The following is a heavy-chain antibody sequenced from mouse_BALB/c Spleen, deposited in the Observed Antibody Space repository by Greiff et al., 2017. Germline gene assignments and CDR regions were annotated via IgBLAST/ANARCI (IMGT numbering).Heavy chain of an antibody. D-gene: IGHD2-4*01. CDR3: ARSNGDYDDYFDY. CDR1: GYTFTSYV. Sequence: EVKLVESGPELVKPGASVKMSCKASGYTFTSYVMHWVKQKPGQGLEWIGYINPYNDGTKYNEKFKGKATLTSDKSSSTAYMELSSLTSEDSAVYYCARSNGDYDDYFDYWGQGTTLTVSS. CDR2: INPYNDGT. J-gene: IGHJ2*01. V-gene: IGHV1-14*01.